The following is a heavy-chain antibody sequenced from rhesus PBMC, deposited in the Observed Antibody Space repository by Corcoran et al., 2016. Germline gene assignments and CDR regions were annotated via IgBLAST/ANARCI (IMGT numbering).Heavy chain of an antibody. CDR3: AKAGSDQSSDY. Sequence: EVILVDSGGGLAKPGGSLRLSWEASGFTFRDSWMNWVRPTPGKGLEWISTIDTGGDLTRYAESVRGRFTISRDNSKNTFSLQLTSLRPEDTGVYYCAKAGSDQSSDYWGQGVLVTVSS. V-gene: IGHV3S42*01. D-gene: IGHD3-22*01. CDR1: GFTFRDSW. J-gene: IGHJ4*01. CDR2: IDTGGDLT.